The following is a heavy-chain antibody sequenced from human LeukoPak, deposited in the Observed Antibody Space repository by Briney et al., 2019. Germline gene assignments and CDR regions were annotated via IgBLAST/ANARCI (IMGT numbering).Heavy chain of an antibody. J-gene: IGHJ4*02. CDR2: INIGGTNT. CDR1: GFTFNDYY. CDR3: ARDSGHCSSTSCPRPWHFDY. D-gene: IGHD2-2*01. Sequence: GGSLRLSCAASGFTFNDYYMSWIRQAPGKGLEWLSYINIGGTNTHYADSVKGRFTISRDNSKNTLYLQMNSLRAEDTAVYYCARDSGHCSSTSCPRPWHFDYWGQGTLVTVSS. V-gene: IGHV3-11*06.